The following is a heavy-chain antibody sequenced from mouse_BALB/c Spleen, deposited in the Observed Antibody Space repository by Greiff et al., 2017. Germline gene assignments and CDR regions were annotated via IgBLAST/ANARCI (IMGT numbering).Heavy chain of an antibody. D-gene: IGHD2-1*01. V-gene: IGHV1-47*01. CDR1: GYTFTTYP. CDR3: ARGGNYVDAMDY. J-gene: IGHJ4*01. CDR2: FHPYNDDT. Sequence: QVQLKQSGAELMKPGASVKMSCKAFGYTFTTYPIEWMKQNHGKSLEWIGNFHPYNDDTKYNEKFKGKAKLTVEKSSSTVYLELSRLTSDDSAVYYCARGGNYVDAMDYWGQGTSVTVSS.